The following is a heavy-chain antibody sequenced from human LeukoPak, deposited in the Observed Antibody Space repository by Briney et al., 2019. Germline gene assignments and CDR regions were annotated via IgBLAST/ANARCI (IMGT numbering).Heavy chain of an antibody. J-gene: IGHJ5*02. Sequence: GASVKVSCTASGGTFNSNAFHWVRQAPGQGLEWMGGITPIFGSTKYAQKFQGRVTVTTDESTSTAYMELSDLRSDDTAVYYCARGRSGVPAVTYNWFDPWGQGTLVTVSS. V-gene: IGHV1-69*05. CDR1: GGTFNSNA. CDR2: ITPIFGST. D-gene: IGHD6-13*01. CDR3: ARGRSGVPAVTYNWFDP.